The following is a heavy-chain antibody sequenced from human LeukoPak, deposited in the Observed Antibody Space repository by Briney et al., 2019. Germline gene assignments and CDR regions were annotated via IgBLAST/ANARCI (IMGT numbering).Heavy chain of an antibody. CDR3: ARGRSSWYGAYYFDY. J-gene: IGHJ4*02. D-gene: IGHD6-13*01. Sequence: SETLPLTCAVYGGSFSGYYWSWIRQPPGKGLEWIGEINHSGSTNYNPSLKSRVTISVDTSKNQFSLKLSSVTAADTAVYYCARGRSSWYGAYYFDYWGQGTLVTVSS. CDR2: INHSGST. CDR1: GGSFSGYY. V-gene: IGHV4-34*01.